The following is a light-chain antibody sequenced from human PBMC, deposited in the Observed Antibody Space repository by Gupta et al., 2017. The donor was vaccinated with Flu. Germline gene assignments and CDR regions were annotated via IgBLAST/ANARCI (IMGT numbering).Light chain of an antibody. V-gene: IGLV3-1*01. J-gene: IGLJ2*01. CDR3: QEWDSGTGV. CDR1: KLGEKY. CDR2: QDS. Sequence: SYELTQPPSVSVSPGQTASITCSGNKLGEKYACWYQQKPGQSPVLVIYQDSKRPSGIPERFSGSNSGNTATLTISGTQAMDEGYYYCQEWDSGTGVFGGGTKLTVL.